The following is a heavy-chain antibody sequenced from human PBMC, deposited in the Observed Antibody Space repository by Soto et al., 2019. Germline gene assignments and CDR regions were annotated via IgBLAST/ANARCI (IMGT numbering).Heavy chain of an antibody. V-gene: IGHV1-46*01. Sequence: ASVKVSCKASGYTFTSYYMHWVRQAPGQGLEWMGIINPSGGSTRYAQKFQGRVTMTRDTSASTAYMELSSLRSGDTAVYYCARGYATNYYYYYMDVWGKGTTVTVSS. D-gene: IGHD2-8*01. CDR2: INPSGGST. CDR3: ARGYATNYYYYYMDV. J-gene: IGHJ6*03. CDR1: GYTFTSYY.